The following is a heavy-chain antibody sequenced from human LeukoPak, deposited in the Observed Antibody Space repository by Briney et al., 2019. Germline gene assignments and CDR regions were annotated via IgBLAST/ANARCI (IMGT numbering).Heavy chain of an antibody. CDR2: IKSKTDGRTT. CDR3: ATEQPELYSRGWYWVVSSYYFDY. D-gene: IGHD6-19*01. V-gene: IGHV3-15*01. J-gene: IGHJ4*02. CDR1: GLTFSNAR. Sequence: KPGGSLRLSCAASGLTFSNARMSWVRQAPGKGLEWVGRIKSKTDGRTTDYAAPVKGRFTISRDDSKNTLYLQMNSLKTEDTAVYYCATEQPELYSRGWYWVVSSYYFDYWGQGTLVTVSS.